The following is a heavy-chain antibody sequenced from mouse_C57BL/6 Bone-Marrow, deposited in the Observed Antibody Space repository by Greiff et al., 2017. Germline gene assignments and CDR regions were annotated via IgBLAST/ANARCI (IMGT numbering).Heavy chain of an antibody. J-gene: IGHJ3*01. CDR3: ARSWGYSSFAY. D-gene: IGHD2-3*01. CDR2: IYPGGGYT. CDR1: GYTFTNYW. V-gene: IGHV1-63*01. Sequence: VKLVESGAELVRPGTSVKMSCKASGYTFTNYWIGWAKQRPGHGLEWIGDIYPGGGYTNYHEKFKGKATLTADKSSSTAYMQFSSLTSEDSAIYYCARSWGYSSFAYWGQGTLVTVSA.